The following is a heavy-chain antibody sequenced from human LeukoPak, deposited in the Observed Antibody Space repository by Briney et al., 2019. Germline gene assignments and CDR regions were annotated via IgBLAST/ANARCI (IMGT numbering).Heavy chain of an antibody. V-gene: IGHV4-39*01. CDR1: GGSFSSYY. Sequence: PSETLSLTCAVYGGSFSSYYWGWIRQPPGKGLEWIGSIYYSGSTYYNPSLKSRVTISVDTSKNQFSLKLSSVTAADTAVYYCAREQFLGYCTGGVCYKGGAFDIWGQGTMVTVSS. CDR2: IYYSGST. CDR3: AREQFLGYCTGGVCYKGGAFDI. D-gene: IGHD2-8*02. J-gene: IGHJ3*02.